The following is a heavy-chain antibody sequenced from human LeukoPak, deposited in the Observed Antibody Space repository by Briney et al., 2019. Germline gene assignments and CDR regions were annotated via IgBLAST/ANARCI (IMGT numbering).Heavy chain of an antibody. CDR3: ATDTAMVTVDY. V-gene: IGHV1-2*02. J-gene: IGHJ4*02. D-gene: IGHD5-18*01. Sequence: ASVKVSCKASGYTFTGYYMHWVRQAPGQGLEWMGWINPNSGGTNCAQKFQGRVTMTRDTSISTAYMELSRLRSDDTAVYYCATDTAMVTVDYWGQGTLVTVSS. CDR2: INPNSGGT. CDR1: GYTFTGYY.